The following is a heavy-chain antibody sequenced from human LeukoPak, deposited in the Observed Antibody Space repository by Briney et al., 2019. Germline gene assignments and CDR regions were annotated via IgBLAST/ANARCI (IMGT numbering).Heavy chain of an antibody. CDR1: GFTVSSNY. D-gene: IGHD3-3*02. Sequence: GGSLRLSCAASGFTVSSNYMSWVRQAPGKGLEWVSVIYSGGSTYYADSVKGRFTISRDNSKNTLYLQMNSLRAEDTAVYYCARDRWAFLEWISYRLYYYHGMDVWGQGTTVTVSS. J-gene: IGHJ6*02. V-gene: IGHV3-53*01. CDR2: IYSGGST. CDR3: ARDRWAFLEWISYRLYYYHGMDV.